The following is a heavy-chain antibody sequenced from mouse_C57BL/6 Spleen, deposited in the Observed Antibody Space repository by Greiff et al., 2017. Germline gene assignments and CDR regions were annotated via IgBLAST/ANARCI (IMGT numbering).Heavy chain of an antibody. CDR2: IYPGDGDT. V-gene: IGHV1-80*01. J-gene: IGHJ4*01. D-gene: IGHD1-1*01. CDR1: GYAFSSYW. CDR3: ARDYYGSSLYAMDY. Sequence: VQLQQSGAELVKPGASVKISCKASGYAFSSYWMNWVKQRPGKGLEWIGQIYPGDGDTNYNGKFKGKATLTADKSSSSAYMQLSSLTSEDSAVYFCARDYYGSSLYAMDYWGQGTSGTVSS.